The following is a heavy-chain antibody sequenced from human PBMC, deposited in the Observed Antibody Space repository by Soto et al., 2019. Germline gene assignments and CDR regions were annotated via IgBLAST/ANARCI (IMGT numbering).Heavy chain of an antibody. CDR1: GGSISSGDYY. CDR3: ARASTGELWVYANWFDP. CDR2: IYYSGGT. D-gene: IGHD3-16*01. Sequence: QVQLQEWGPGLVKPSQTLSLTCTVSGGSISSGDYYWSWIRQPPGKGLEWIGFIYYSGGTYYKPAHKSRVTISVDTSKNKCSLNLSSVTAADTAVYYCARASTGELWVYANWFDPWGPGTRVTVSS. J-gene: IGHJ5*02. V-gene: IGHV4-30-4*01.